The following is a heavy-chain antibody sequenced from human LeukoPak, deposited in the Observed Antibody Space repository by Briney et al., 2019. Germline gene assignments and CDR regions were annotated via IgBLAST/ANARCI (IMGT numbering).Heavy chain of an antibody. Sequence: SETLSLTCTVSGGSISSSSYYWGWIRQPPGKGLEWIGSIYYSGSTYYNPSLKSRVTISVDTSKNQFSLKLSSVTAADTAVYYCARPSMRHSNPAFDIWGQGTMVTVSS. D-gene: IGHD6-13*01. CDR2: IYYSGST. V-gene: IGHV4-39*01. CDR3: ARPSMRHSNPAFDI. J-gene: IGHJ3*02. CDR1: GGSISSSSYY.